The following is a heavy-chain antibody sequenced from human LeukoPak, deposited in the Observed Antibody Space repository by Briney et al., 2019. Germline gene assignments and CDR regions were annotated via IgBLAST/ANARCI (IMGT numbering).Heavy chain of an antibody. J-gene: IGHJ4*02. CDR2: IRSKSFGGTP. CDR3: TRNTVTVHFDY. Sequence: PGGSLRLSCSASGFTFDDYAVSWFRQAPGKGLEWVGFIRSKSFGGTPEYAASVRGRFTISRDDSKSIAYLQMNSVKTEGTAVYYCTRNTVTVHFDYWSQGTLVTVSS. V-gene: IGHV3-49*03. CDR1: GFTFDDYA. D-gene: IGHD4-17*01.